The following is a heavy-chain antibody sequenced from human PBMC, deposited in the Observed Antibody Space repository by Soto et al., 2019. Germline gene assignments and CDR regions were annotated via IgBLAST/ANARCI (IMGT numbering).Heavy chain of an antibody. V-gene: IGHV3-21*04. CDR3: ASWADAADEDYFHH. CDR1: GFTFSSYS. Sequence: GGSLRLSCAASGFTFSSYSMNWVRQAPGKGLEWVSSISSTSSYIYYADSVRGRFTISRDNAKTSLYLQMNNLRAEDTATYYCASWADAADEDYFHHWGQGTLVTVSS. J-gene: IGHJ1*01. CDR2: ISSTSSYI. D-gene: IGHD3-16*01.